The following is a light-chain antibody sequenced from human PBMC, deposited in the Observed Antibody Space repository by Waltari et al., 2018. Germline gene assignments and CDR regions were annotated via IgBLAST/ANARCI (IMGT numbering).Light chain of an antibody. CDR2: KVS. CDR3: MQSLQAVWT. J-gene: IGKJ1*01. V-gene: IGKV2-30*02. CDR1: QSLVHSDGNTY. Sequence: DVVMTQSPFSLPVPLGQPASISCRSSQSLVHSDGNTYLNWFHQRPGQSPRRLIYKVSKRDSGVPDRFSGSGSGTDFTLKISRVEAEDVGVYYCMQSLQAVWTFGQGTKVEIK.